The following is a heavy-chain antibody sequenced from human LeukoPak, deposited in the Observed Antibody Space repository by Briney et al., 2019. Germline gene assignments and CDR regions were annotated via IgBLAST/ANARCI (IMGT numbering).Heavy chain of an antibody. Sequence: GSSVKVSCKASGYTFTSYGISWVRQAPGQGLEWMGWISAYNGNTNYAQKLQGRVTMTTDTSTSTAYMELRSLRSEDTAVYYCARGLDYYGSGSYPYYFDYWGQGTLVTVSS. CDR3: ARGLDYYGSGSYPYYFDY. CDR1: GYTFTSYG. J-gene: IGHJ4*02. V-gene: IGHV1-18*01. CDR2: ISAYNGNT. D-gene: IGHD3-10*01.